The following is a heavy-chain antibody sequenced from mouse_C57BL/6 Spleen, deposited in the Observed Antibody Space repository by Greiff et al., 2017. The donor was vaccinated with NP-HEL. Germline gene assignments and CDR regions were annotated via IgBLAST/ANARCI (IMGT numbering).Heavy chain of an antibody. CDR1: GFTFSSYA. CDR2: ISDGGSYT. D-gene: IGHD1-1*01. CDR3: AREPYCYGSSYEYFDY. J-gene: IGHJ2*01. V-gene: IGHV5-4*01. Sequence: EVKLMESGGGLVKPGGSLKLSCAASGFTFSSYAMSWVRQTPEKRLEWVATISDGGSYTYYQDNVKGRFTISRDNAKNNPYLQMSHLKSEDTAMYYCAREPYCYGSSYEYFDYWGQGTTLTVSS.